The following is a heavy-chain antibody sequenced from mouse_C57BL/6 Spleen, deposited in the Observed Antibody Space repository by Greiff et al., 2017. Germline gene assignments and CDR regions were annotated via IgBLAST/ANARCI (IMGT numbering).Heavy chain of an antibody. D-gene: IGHD1-1*01. Sequence: QVQLQQSGPELVKPGASVKISCKASGYAFSSSWMNWVKQRPGKGLEWIGRIYPGDGDTNYKGKFKGKATLTADKSSSTAYMQLSSLTSEDSAVYVCARSWYYGSLWYFDVWGTGTTVTVSS. CDR1: GYAFSSSW. CDR3: ARSWYYGSLWYFDV. CDR2: IYPGDGDT. V-gene: IGHV1-82*01. J-gene: IGHJ1*03.